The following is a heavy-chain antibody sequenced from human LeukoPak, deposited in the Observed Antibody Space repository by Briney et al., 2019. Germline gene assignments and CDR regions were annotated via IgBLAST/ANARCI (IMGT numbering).Heavy chain of an antibody. J-gene: IGHJ3*02. Sequence: SQTLSLTCAISGDSVSSNSAAWNWIRQSPSRGLEWLGRTYYRSKWYNDYAVSVKSRITINPDTSKNQFSLQLNSVTPEDTAVYYCARESPSDCSGGSCYADAFDIWGQGTMVTVSS. CDR1: GDSVSSNSAA. CDR2: TYYRSKWYN. D-gene: IGHD2-15*01. V-gene: IGHV6-1*01. CDR3: ARESPSDCSGGSCYADAFDI.